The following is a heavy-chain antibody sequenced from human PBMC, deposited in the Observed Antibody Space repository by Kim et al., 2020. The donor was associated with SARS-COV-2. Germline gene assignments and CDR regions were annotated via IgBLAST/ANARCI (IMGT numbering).Heavy chain of an antibody. CDR1: GGTFSSYA. D-gene: IGHD2-21*01. V-gene: IGHV1-69*13. CDR2: IIPIFGTA. J-gene: IGHJ4*02. CDR3: ARGGGERGFGGYYFDY. Sequence: SVKVSCKASGGTFSSYAISWVRQAPGQGLEWMGRIIPIFGTANYAQKFQGRVTITADESTSTAYMELSSLRSEDTAVYYCARGGGERGFGGYYFDYWGQGTLVTVSS.